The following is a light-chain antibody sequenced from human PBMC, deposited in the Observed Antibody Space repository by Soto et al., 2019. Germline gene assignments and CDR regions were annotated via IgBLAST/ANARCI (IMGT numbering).Light chain of an antibody. J-gene: IGKJ1*01. CDR1: QRLVHSNGNTY. V-gene: IGKV2-30*02. CDR2: EVS. Sequence: DVVMTQSPLSLPVTLGQPASISCRSSQRLVHSNGNTYLNWFQQRPGQSPRRLIYEVSKRDSGVPDRFSGSGSGTEFTLIISRVEADDVGVYYCMQGAHWPPTFGLGTKVEIK. CDR3: MQGAHWPPT.